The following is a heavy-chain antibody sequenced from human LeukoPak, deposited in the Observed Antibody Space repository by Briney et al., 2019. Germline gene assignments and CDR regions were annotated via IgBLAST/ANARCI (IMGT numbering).Heavy chain of an antibody. V-gene: IGHV4-59*08. D-gene: IGHD5-12*01. Sequence: SETLSLTCTVSGDSMSSYYWSWIRQPPGKGLEWIGYIYYSGSTNYNPSLKSRVTISVDTSKNQFSLKLSSVTAADTAVYYCARVGIVATMVAFDIWGQGTMVTVSS. CDR1: GDSMSSYY. J-gene: IGHJ3*02. CDR3: ARVGIVATMVAFDI. CDR2: IYYSGST.